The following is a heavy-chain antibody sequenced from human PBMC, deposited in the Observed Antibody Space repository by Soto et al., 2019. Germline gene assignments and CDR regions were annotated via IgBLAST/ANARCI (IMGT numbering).Heavy chain of an antibody. CDR2: ISYDGSNK. V-gene: IGHV3-30*18. Sequence: GGSLRLSCAASGFTFSSYGMHWVRQAPGKGLEWVAVISYDGSNKYYADSVKGRFTISRDNSKNTLYLQMNSLRAEDTAVYYCAKDFWSCYHRLSDYWGQGTLVTVSS. CDR1: GFTFSSYG. D-gene: IGHD3-3*01. J-gene: IGHJ4*02. CDR3: AKDFWSCYHRLSDY.